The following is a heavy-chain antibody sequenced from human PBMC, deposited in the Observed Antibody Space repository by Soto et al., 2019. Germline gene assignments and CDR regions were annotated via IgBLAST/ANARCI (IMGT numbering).Heavy chain of an antibody. CDR1: GFTFSSYW. V-gene: IGHV3-74*01. D-gene: IGHD4-4*01. CDR3: ARGRPNYSSFDS. Sequence: EVQLVESGGGLVQPGESLRLSCAASGFTFSSYWMHWIRQAPGKGLVWVSRVSSDGSSTVYATSVKGRLTISRDNAKNTLYLQMNSLSDEDTAVYYGARGRPNYSSFDSWGQGTLVTVSS. J-gene: IGHJ4*02. CDR2: VSSDGSST.